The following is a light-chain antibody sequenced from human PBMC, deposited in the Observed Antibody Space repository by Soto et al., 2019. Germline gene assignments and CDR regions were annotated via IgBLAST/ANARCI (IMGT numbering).Light chain of an antibody. V-gene: IGKV1-27*01. J-gene: IGKJ4*01. CDR3: QKYYSALSLT. Sequence: DIQMTQSPSSLSASVGDRVTITCRASQAISNYLAWYQHKPGRVPKLLIYAASTLQSGVPSRFSGSGSGTDFTLTISSLQPEDVATYYCQKYYSALSLTFGGGTRVEIK. CDR1: QAISNY. CDR2: AAS.